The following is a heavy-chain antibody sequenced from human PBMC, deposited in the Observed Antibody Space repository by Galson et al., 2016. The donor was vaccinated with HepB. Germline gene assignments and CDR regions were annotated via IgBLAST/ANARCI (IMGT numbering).Heavy chain of an antibody. Sequence: SVKVSCKASGYSFTRYTIHWVRQAPGQRLEWMGWINAGNGNTKYSQKFQGRVTISRDTSASTACMELSSLRSEDTTVYYCARSYSGYDHFDYWGQGTLVTVSS. CDR1: GYSFTRYT. V-gene: IGHV1-3*01. J-gene: IGHJ4*02. CDR3: ARSYSGYDHFDY. D-gene: IGHD5-12*01. CDR2: INAGNGNT.